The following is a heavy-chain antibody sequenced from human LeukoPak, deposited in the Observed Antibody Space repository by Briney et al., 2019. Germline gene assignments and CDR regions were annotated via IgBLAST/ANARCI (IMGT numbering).Heavy chain of an antibody. J-gene: IGHJ6*03. D-gene: IGHD1-26*01. V-gene: IGHV3-48*03. CDR2: ISSSGSTI. Sequence: GGSLRLSCAASGFTFSSYEMNWVRQAPGKGLEWVSYISSSGSTIYYADSVKGRFTISRDNAKNSLYLQMNSLRAEDTAVYYCARVVVGASMVVYYYMDVWGKGTTVTVSS. CDR1: GFTFSSYE. CDR3: ARVVVGASMVVYYYMDV.